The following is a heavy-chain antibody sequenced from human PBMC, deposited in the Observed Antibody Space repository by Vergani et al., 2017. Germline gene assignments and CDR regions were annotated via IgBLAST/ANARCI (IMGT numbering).Heavy chain of an antibody. V-gene: IGHV3-21*01. CDR1: GFTFSSYS. D-gene: IGHD6-19*01. CDR3: ARDSSGWPGYFDL. J-gene: IGHJ2*01. CDR2: ISSSSSYI. Sequence: EVQLVESGGGLVQPGGSLRLSCAASGFTFSSYSMNWVRQAPGKGLEWVSSISSSSSYIYYADSVKGRFTISRDNAKNSLYLQMNSLRAEDTAVYYCARDSSGWPGYFDLWGRGTLVTVSS.